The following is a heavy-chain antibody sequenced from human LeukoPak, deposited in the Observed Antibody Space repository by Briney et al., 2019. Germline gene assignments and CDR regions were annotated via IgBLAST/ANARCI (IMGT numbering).Heavy chain of an antibody. J-gene: IGHJ4*02. CDR2: IYYSGST. V-gene: IGHV4-59*12. Sequence: SSETLSLTCTVSGGSISSYYWSWIRQPPGKGLEWIGYIYYSGSTNYNPSLKSRVTISVDTSKNQFSLKLSSVTAADTAVYYCARVGGDGDYWGQGTLVTVSS. D-gene: IGHD3-10*01. CDR1: GGSISSYY. CDR3: ARVGGDGDY.